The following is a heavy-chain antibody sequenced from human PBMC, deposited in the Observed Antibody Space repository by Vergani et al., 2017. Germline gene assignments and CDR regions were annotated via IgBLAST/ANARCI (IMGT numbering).Heavy chain of an antibody. D-gene: IGHD3-16*02. CDR1: GFTFSSYA. Sequence: EVQLLESGGGLVQPGGSLRLSCAASGFTFSSYAMSWVRQAPGKGLEWVSAISGSGGSTYYADSVKGRFTISRDNSKNTLYLQMNSLRAEDTAVYYCAKSAESYDYVWGSYRPYYVDYWGQGTLVTVSS. CDR3: AKSAESYDYVWGSYRPYYVDY. V-gene: IGHV3-23*01. J-gene: IGHJ4*02. CDR2: ISGSGGST.